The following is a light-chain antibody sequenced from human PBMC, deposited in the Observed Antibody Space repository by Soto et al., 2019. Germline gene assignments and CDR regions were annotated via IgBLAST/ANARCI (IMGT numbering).Light chain of an antibody. J-gene: IGKJ4*01. V-gene: IGKV1-5*01. CDR1: QNIRTW. CDR3: QQLNNYPLT. CDR2: DAS. Sequence: DIQMTQSPSTLSASVGDRVTITCRASQNIRTWLAWYQQKPGQPPRLLISDASSLQSGVPSRFSGSGSGTEFTLTISSLHPDDFATYYCQQLNNYPLTFGGGTKVDIK.